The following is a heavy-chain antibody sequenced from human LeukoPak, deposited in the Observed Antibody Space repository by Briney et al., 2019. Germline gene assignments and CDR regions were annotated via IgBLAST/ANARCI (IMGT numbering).Heavy chain of an antibody. D-gene: IGHD5-12*01. CDR3: ASNIVATTCFDY. V-gene: IGHV4-34*01. CDR2: INHSGST. Sequence: SETLSLTCAVYGGSFSGYYWSWIRQPPGKGLERIGEINHSGSTNYNPSLKSRVTISVDTSKNQFSLKLSSVTAADTAVYYCASNIVATTCFDYWGQGTLVTVSS. CDR1: GGSFSGYY. J-gene: IGHJ4*02.